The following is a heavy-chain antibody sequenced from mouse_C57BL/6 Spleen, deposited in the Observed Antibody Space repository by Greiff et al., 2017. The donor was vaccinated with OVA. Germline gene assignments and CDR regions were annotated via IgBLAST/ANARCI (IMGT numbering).Heavy chain of an antibody. CDR2: IDPETGGT. D-gene: IGHD3-2*02. CDR1: GYTFTDYE. V-gene: IGHV1-15*01. J-gene: IGHJ4*01. Sequence: QVQLQQSGAELVRPGASVTLSCKASGYTFTDYEMHWVKQTPVHGLEWIGAIDPETGGTAYNQKFKGKAILTADKSSSTAYMELRSLTSEDSAVYYCTRRPQCYYYALDYWGQGTSVTVSS. CDR3: TRRPQCYYYALDY.